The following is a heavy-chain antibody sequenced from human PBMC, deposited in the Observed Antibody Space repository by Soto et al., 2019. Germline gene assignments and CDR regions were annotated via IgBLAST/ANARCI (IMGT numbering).Heavy chain of an antibody. CDR2: IIPIFGTA. CDR1: GGTFSSYA. V-gene: IGHV1-69*13. CDR3: ARDNNDSSEWGGFDI. J-gene: IGHJ3*02. D-gene: IGHD3-22*01. Sequence: SVKVSCKASGGTFSSYAISWVRQAPGQGLEWMGGIIPIFGTANYAQKFQGRVTITADESTSTAYMELSSLRSEDTAVYYCARDNNDSSEWGGFDIWGQGTMVTVSS.